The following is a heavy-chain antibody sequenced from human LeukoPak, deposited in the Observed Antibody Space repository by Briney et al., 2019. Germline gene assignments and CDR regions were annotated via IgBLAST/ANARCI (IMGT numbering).Heavy chain of an antibody. CDR1: GFTFSSYW. J-gene: IGHJ3*02. CDR2: INSDGSST. Sequence: GGSLRLSCAASGFTFSSYWMHWVRQAPGKGLAWVSRINSDGSSTSYADSVKGRFTISRDNAKNTLYLQMNSLRAEDTAVYYCARWGGIAARPNAFDIWGQGTMVTVSS. CDR3: ARWGGIAARPNAFDI. V-gene: IGHV3-74*01. D-gene: IGHD6-6*01.